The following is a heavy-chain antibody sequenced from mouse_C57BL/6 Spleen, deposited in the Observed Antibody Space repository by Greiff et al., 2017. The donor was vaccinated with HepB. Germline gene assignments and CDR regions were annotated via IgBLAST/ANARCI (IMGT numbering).Heavy chain of an antibody. V-gene: IGHV5-4*03. D-gene: IGHD2-14*01. CDR3: ARAVGSYWYFDV. CDR2: ISDGGSYT. J-gene: IGHJ1*03. CDR1: GFTFSSYA. Sequence: EVKLQESGGGLVKPGGSLKLSCAASGFTFSSYAMSWVRQTPEKRLEWVATISDGGSYTYYPDNVKGRFTISRDNAKNNLYLQMSHLKSEDTAMYYCARAVGSYWYFDVWGTGPTVTVSS.